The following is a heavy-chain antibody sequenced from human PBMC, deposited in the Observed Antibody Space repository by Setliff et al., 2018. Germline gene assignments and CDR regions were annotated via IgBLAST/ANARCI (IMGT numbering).Heavy chain of an antibody. CDR2: INPSSGRT. CDR3: ARDVFPYHYEGAFDI. J-gene: IGHJ3*02. Sequence: ASVKVSCKASGHTFTSHYMHWVRQAPGLGLEWMGTINPSSGRTGYAQKFQGRVTMTRDTSTSTVYMDMSSLRSEDTAVYYCARDVFPYHYEGAFDIWGQGTMVTVSS. D-gene: IGHD3-22*01. V-gene: IGHV1-46*01. CDR1: GHTFTSHY.